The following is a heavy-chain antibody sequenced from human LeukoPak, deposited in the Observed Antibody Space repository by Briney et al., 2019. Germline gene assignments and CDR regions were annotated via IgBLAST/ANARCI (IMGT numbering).Heavy chain of an antibody. Sequence: GGSLRLSCAASGFTFSSYTVNWVRQAAGKGLEWVSYISTSGGTRFYAGSVKGRFTISRDNAENSLYLQMNSLRAEDTAVYFCARFEHCSGGSCQLNAFDIWGQGTMVTVSS. D-gene: IGHD2-15*01. CDR1: GFTFSSYT. V-gene: IGHV3-48*01. CDR2: ISTSGGTR. J-gene: IGHJ3*02. CDR3: ARFEHCSGGSCQLNAFDI.